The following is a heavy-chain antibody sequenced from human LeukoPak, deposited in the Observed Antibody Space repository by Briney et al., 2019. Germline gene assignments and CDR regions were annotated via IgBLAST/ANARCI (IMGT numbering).Heavy chain of an antibody. D-gene: IGHD6-19*01. CDR1: GFTFSSYG. V-gene: IGHV3-23*01. J-gene: IGHJ4*02. CDR2: INGGGGST. CDR3: AKGVRGWSTFDY. Sequence: GGSLRLSCAASGFTFSSYGMHWVRQAPGKGLEWVSGINGGGGSTYYADSVKGRFTISRDNSKNTLYLQMNSLRAEDTAVYYCAKGVRGWSTFDYWGQGTLVTVSS.